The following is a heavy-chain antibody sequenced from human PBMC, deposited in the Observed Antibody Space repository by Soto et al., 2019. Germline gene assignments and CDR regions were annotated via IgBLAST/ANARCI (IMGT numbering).Heavy chain of an antibody. J-gene: IGHJ4*02. D-gene: IGHD1-26*01. CDR2: IWYSGSS. CDR1: GGSISSYY. Sequence: PSETLSLTCAVSGGSISSYYWNWIRQPPGKGLEWIGYIWYSGSSNYNPSLKSRVTISVDTSKNQFSLKLTSVTAADTAVYYCARTPLLWGQGTLVTVSS. V-gene: IGHV4-59*01. CDR3: ARTPLL.